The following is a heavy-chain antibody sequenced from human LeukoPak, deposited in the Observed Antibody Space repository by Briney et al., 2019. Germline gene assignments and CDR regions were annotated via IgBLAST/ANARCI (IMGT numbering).Heavy chain of an antibody. Sequence: PGGSLRLSCAASGFTFCSYSMNWVRQAPGKGLEWVSSISSSSSYIYYADSVKGRFTISRDNAKNSLYLQMNSLRAEDTAVYYCARDGIAAAAYYFDYWGQGTLVTVSS. CDR1: GFTFCSYS. J-gene: IGHJ4*02. V-gene: IGHV3-21*01. D-gene: IGHD6-13*01. CDR3: ARDGIAAAAYYFDY. CDR2: ISSSSSYI.